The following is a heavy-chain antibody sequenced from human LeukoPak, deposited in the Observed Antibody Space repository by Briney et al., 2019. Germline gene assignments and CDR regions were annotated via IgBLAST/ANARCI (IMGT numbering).Heavy chain of an antibody. CDR1: GYSFTSYW. CDR3: ARRRTLRLDAFDP. V-gene: IGHV5-51*01. D-gene: IGHD5/OR15-5a*01. J-gene: IGHJ5*02. Sequence: PGESLKISCEGSGYSFTSYWINWVRQMPGKGLEWMGTIYPGDSDTRYSPSFQGQVTISVDKSISTAYLQWSSLKASDTAMYYCARRRTLRLDAFDPWGQGTLVTVSS. CDR2: IYPGDSDT.